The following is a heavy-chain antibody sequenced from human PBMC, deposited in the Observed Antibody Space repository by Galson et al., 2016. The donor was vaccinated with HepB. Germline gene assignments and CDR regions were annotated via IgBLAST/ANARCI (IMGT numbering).Heavy chain of an antibody. J-gene: IGHJ6*03. CDR2: ISSNGGTT. CDR1: GFTFSSYA. CDR3: ARPRTKGAYYYYMDV. D-gene: IGHD1/OR15-1a*01. V-gene: IGHV3-64*02. Sequence: SLRLSCAASGFTFSSYAMHWVRQAPGKGLEYVSAISSNGGTTYYADSVKGRFTISRDNSKKTLYPQMGSLRAEVIAVYYCARPRTKGAYYYYMDVWGKGTTVTVSS.